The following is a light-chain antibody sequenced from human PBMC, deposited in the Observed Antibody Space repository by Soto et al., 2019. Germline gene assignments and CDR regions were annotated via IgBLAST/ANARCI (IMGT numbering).Light chain of an antibody. CDR2: EVS. Sequence: QSVLTQPPSASGSPGQSVTITCSGTSSDVGEENYVSWYQQHPGKVPKLILYEVSKRPSGVPDRFSGSRSGNTASLTISGLQTEDEADYFCSSYTTGSTPWVFGGGTKLTVL. CDR1: SSDVGEENY. J-gene: IGLJ3*02. CDR3: SSYTTGSTPWV. V-gene: IGLV2-8*01.